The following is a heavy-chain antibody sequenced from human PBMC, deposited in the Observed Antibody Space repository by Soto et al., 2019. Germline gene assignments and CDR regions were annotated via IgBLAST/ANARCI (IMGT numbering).Heavy chain of an antibody. J-gene: IGHJ4*02. CDR2: ISFVGSNK. CDR3: ARGGTDYYDNSGYPDY. CDR1: GFTFSSYA. Sequence: QVQLVESGGGVVQPGRSLRLSCAASGFTFSSYAMHWVRQAPGKGLEWVAVISFVGSNKYYADSVKGRFTISRDNSKNTLYLQMNSLRAEDTAVYYCARGGTDYYDNSGYPDYWGQGTLVTVSS. V-gene: IGHV3-30-3*01. D-gene: IGHD3-22*01.